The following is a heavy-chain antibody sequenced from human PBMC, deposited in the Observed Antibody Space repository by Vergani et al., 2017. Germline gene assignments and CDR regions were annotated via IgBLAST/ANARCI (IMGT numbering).Heavy chain of an antibody. CDR3: ARRSGGYYSGGKVHPLRTAFDV. J-gene: IGHJ3*01. D-gene: IGHD2-15*01. CDR1: GGSISAGYYF. CDR2: ISASGNA. Sequence: QVQLQASGPGRVKPSQTLSLTCTMSGGSISAGYYFWSWIRQPAGKGLEWLGPISASGNASHSPSLKTRVSMSVDTSKNQFSLTVTSVTAADTDIYFCARRSGGYYSGGKVHPLRTAFDVWGHGTVVTVSS. V-gene: IGHV4-61*02.